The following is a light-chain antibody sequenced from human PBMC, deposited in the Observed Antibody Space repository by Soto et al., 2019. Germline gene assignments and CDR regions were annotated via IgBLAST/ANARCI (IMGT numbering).Light chain of an antibody. CDR3: AAWDNSLSAGWV. J-gene: IGLJ3*02. V-gene: IGLV1-51*01. Sequence: QAVVTQPPSVSAAPGQTVTISCFGTDSNIGNNYVSWYRQFPETAPKLLIYDNNKRPSGTPDRISGSKSGTSATLGITGLQPGDEADYYCAAWDNSLSAGWVFGGGTKLTVL. CDR1: DSNIGNNY. CDR2: DNN.